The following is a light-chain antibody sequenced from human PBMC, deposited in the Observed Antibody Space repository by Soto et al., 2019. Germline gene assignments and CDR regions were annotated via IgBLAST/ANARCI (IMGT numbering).Light chain of an antibody. CDR2: SNN. CDR1: SSNIGSNT. V-gene: IGLV1-44*01. J-gene: IGLJ1*01. Sequence: QSVLTQPPSASGTPGQRVTISCSGSSSNIGSNTVNWYQQLPGTAPKLLIYSNNQRPSGVPDRFSGSKSGTSASLAISGLQSEDEADYYCAAWDDSLNGNNYVFGTGTKVNV. CDR3: AAWDDSLNGNNYV.